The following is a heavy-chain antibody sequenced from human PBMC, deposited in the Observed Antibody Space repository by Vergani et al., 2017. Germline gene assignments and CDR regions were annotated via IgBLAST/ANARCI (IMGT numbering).Heavy chain of an antibody. CDR2: INAGNGNT. V-gene: IGHV1-3*01. D-gene: IGHD3-22*01. Sequence: QVQLVQSGAEVKKPGASVKVSCKASGYTFTSYAMHWVRQAPGQRLEWMGWINAGNGNTKYSQKFQGRVTITRDTSASTAYMELSSLRSEDTAVYYCARASMIVSPMGENNWFDPWGQGTLVTVSS. CDR1: GYTFTSYA. J-gene: IGHJ5*02. CDR3: ARASMIVSPMGENNWFDP.